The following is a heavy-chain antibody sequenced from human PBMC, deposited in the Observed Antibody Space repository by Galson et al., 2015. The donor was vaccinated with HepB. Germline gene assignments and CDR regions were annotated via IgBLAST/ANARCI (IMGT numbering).Heavy chain of an antibody. CDR3: TTGVIMIVVVHNWFDP. CDR2: IKSKTDGGTT. J-gene: IGHJ5*02. V-gene: IGHV3-15*01. Sequence: SLRLSCAASGFTFSNAWMSWVRQAPGKGLEWVGRIKSKTDGGTTDYAAPVKGRFTISRDDSKNTLYLQMNSLKTEDTAVYYCTTGVIMIVVVHNWFDPWGQGTLVTVSS. D-gene: IGHD3-22*01. CDR1: GFTFSNAW.